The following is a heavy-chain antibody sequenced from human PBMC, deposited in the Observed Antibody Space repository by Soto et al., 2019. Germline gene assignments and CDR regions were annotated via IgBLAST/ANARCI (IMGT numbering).Heavy chain of an antibody. CDR3: ARDRSMIVVVPVY. CDR2: ISYDGSNK. Sequence: PGGSLRLSCAASGFTFSSYAMHWVRQAPGKGLEWVSFISYDGSNKFYADSVKGRFAISRDNSKNTVYLQMNSLRAEDTAVYYCARDRSMIVVVPVYWGQGTLVTVSS. J-gene: IGHJ4*02. V-gene: IGHV3-30*09. D-gene: IGHD3-22*01. CDR1: GFTFSSYA.